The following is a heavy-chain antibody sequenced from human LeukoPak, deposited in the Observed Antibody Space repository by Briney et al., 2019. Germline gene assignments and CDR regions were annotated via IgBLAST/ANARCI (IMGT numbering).Heavy chain of an antibody. V-gene: IGHV1-46*01. CDR3: ARGKSRSAARPEGWFDP. CDR2: INPSGGST. J-gene: IGHJ5*02. D-gene: IGHD6-6*01. Sequence: ASVKVSCKASGYTFTSYYMHWVRQAPGQGLEWMGLINPSGGSTSYAQKFQGRVTMTRDTSTSTAYMELSSLRSEDTAVYYCARGKSRSAARPEGWFDPWGQGTLVTVSS. CDR1: GYTFTSYY.